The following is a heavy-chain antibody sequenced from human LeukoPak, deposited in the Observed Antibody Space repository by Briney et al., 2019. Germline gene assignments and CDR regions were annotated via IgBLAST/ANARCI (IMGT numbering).Heavy chain of an antibody. Sequence: SETLSLTCTVSGGSISSGGYYWSWIRQHPGKGLEWIGYIYYSGSTYCNPSLKSRVTISVDTSKNQFSLKLSSVTAADTAVYYCARLEPETDAFDIWGQGTMVTVSS. J-gene: IGHJ3*02. D-gene: IGHD2-2*01. CDR2: IYYSGST. CDR3: ARLEPETDAFDI. CDR1: GGSISSGGYY. V-gene: IGHV4-31*03.